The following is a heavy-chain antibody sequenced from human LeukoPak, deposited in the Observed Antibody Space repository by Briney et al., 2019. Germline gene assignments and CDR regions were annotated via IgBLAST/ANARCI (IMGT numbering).Heavy chain of an antibody. CDR1: GGSFSNSFYY. J-gene: IGHJ4*02. V-gene: IGHV4-39*01. CDR3: ANAASYSVDY. CDR2: MYFSGST. D-gene: IGHD1-26*01. Sequence: PSETLSLTCTVSGGSFSNSFYYWGWIRQPPGKGLEWIGSMYFSGSTHYNPSLKSRVTISVDTSKNQFSLKLTSVTAADTAVYYCANAASYSVDYWGQGTLVTVSS.